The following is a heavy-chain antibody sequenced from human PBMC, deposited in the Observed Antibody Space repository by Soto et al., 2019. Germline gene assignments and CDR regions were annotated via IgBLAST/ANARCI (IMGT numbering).Heavy chain of an antibody. D-gene: IGHD3-10*01. Sequence: EVPLVESGGGLVQPGGSLRLSCAASGFSLSNSSMHWVRQAPGKGLVWVSRINSDESSTTYADSVKGRFTISRDNAKNRLYLLMNTLRADDTAVYYCARAGLGSMVRVVSLDYWGQGTLVTVSS. CDR2: INSDESST. CDR1: GFSLSNSS. V-gene: IGHV3-74*01. CDR3: ARAGLGSMVRVVSLDY. J-gene: IGHJ4*02.